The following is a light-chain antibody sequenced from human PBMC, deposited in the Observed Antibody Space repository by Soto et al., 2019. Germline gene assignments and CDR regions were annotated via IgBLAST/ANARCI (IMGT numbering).Light chain of an antibody. CDR3: QQADSFPLY. V-gene: IGKV1-12*01. CDR1: QSIYKW. J-gene: IGKJ4*01. Sequence: RQSIYKWLVWYQQKPGKAPKLLIYAASSLQSGVPSRFSGSGYGTDFTLTISSLQPEYFATYYCQQADSFPLYFGGGTKVDIK. CDR2: AAS.